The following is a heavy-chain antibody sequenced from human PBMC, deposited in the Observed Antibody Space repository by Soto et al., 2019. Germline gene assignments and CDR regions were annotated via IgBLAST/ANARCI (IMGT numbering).Heavy chain of an antibody. Sequence: SETLSSCTVSGGSVSNDNFYWSWIRQPPGKGLEWIGYVHSSGITNYNPSLKRRVTISVDTSRNQFSLRLSSVTAADTAVYYCARGLTMGQLPSHFDHWGQGTLVTVSS. J-gene: IGHJ5*02. D-gene: IGHD3-16*01. CDR3: ARGLTMGQLPSHFDH. CDR2: VHSSGIT. V-gene: IGHV4-61*01. CDR1: GGSVSNDNFY.